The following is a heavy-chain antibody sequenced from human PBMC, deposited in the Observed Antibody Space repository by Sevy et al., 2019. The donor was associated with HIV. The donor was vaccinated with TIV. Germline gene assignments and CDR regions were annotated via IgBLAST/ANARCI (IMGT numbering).Heavy chain of an antibody. J-gene: IGHJ3*02. V-gene: IGHV4-4*07. CDR2: IYSSGST. Sequence: SETLSLTCTVSGGSISSYYWSWIRQPAGKGLEWIGRIYSSGSTNYNPPLKSRVTMSVDTSKNHFSLKLSSVTAADTAVYYCARGRYSSGWFDAFDIWGQGTMVTVSS. CDR3: ARGRYSSGWFDAFDI. D-gene: IGHD6-19*01. CDR1: GGSISSYY.